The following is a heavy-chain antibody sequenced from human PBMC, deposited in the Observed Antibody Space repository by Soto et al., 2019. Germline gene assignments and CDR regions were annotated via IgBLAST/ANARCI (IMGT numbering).Heavy chain of an antibody. V-gene: IGHV1-18*01. CDR2: ISAYNGNT. D-gene: IGHD3-16*01. CDR3: ARAEGGRRYYYYGMDV. Sequence: ASVKGSCKASGYTFTSYDISWVRQAPRQGLEWVGWISAYNGNTNYAQKLQGRVTMTTDTSTSTAYMELRSLRSDDTAVYYCARAEGGRRYYYYGMDVWGQGPTVTLSS. CDR1: GYTFTSYD. J-gene: IGHJ6*02.